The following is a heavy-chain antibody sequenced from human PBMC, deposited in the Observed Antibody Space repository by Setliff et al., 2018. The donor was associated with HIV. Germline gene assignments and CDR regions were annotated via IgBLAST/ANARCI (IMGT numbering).Heavy chain of an antibody. J-gene: IGHJ6*03. D-gene: IGHD3-22*01. V-gene: IGHV1-8*02. CDR1: GYTFSSYD. CDR2: MNPNSGNT. CDR3: ARARRDSYDRGRRNHYYIDV. Sequence: EASVKVSCKASGYTFSSYDINWVRQATGQGLEWMGWMNPNSGNTGYAQKFQGRVTMTRDTSISTAYMELNNLKFEDTAVYYCARARRDSYDRGRRNHYYIDVWARGATVTVSS.